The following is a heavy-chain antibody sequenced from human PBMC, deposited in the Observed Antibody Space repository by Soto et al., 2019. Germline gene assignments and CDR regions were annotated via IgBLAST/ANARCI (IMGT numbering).Heavy chain of an antibody. CDR1: GGSFSGYY. J-gene: IGHJ5*02. V-gene: IGHV4-34*01. Sequence: SETLSLTCAVYGGSFSGYYWSWIRQPPGKGLEWIGEINHSGSTNYNPSLKSRVTISVDTSKNQFSLKLSSVTAADTAVYYCARGSGSTKGWFDPWGQGTLVTVSS. CDR2: INHSGST. CDR3: ARGSGSTKGWFDP. D-gene: IGHD3-10*01.